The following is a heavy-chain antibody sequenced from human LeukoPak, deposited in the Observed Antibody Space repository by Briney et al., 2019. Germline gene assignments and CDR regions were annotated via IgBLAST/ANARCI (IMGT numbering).Heavy chain of an antibody. CDR2: ISSSSSYI. Sequence: KPGGSLRLSCAASGFTFSSYSMNWVRQAPGKGLEWVSSISSSSSYIYYADSVKGRFTISRDNAKNSLYLQMNSLRAEDTAVYYCARGTYYYDSSGYYLDYWGQGTLVTVSS. D-gene: IGHD3-22*01. V-gene: IGHV3-21*01. CDR3: ARGTYYYDSSGYYLDY. J-gene: IGHJ4*02. CDR1: GFTFSSYS.